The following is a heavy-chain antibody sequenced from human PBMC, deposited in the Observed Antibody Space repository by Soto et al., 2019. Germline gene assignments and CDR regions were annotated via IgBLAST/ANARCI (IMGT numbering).Heavy chain of an antibody. CDR2: IYATGTT. CDR3: VRDGTKTLRDWFDP. V-gene: IGHV4-4*07. J-gene: IGHJ5*02. D-gene: IGHD1-1*01. CDR1: GASISGFY. Sequence: PSETLSLTCTVSGASISGFYWSWIRKSAGKGLEWIGHIYATGTTGYNPSLKSRVMMSVDTSKKQFSLKLRSVTAADTAVYYCVRDGTKTLRDWFDPWGQGISVTVSS.